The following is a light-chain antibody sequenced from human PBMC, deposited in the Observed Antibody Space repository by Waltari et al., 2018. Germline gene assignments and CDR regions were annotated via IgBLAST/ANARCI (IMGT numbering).Light chain of an antibody. Sequence: QLVLTQSSSASASLGASVKLTCPLSSGHSTYAIAWPQQQPEKGPRFLMKVNNDGSHNKGDGIPDRFSGSSSGAERYLTISSLQSEDEADYYCQTWGTGIWVFGGGTKLTVL. CDR3: QTWGTGIWV. CDR1: SGHSTYA. V-gene: IGLV4-69*01. J-gene: IGLJ3*02. CDR2: VNNDGSH.